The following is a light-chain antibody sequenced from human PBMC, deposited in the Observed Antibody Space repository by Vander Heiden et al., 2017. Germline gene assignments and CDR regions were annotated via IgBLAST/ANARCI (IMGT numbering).Light chain of an antibody. V-gene: IGLV3-21*03. J-gene: IGLJ3*02. CDR3: QVWDSSSDHWV. CDR2: DDS. Sequence: SYVLTQPPSVSVAPGRTARITGWGNHIGSKSVNWYHQTTGPAPVLVVYDDSDRPSGIPERFSGSNSGNTATLTTSRVEAGDEADYYCQVWDSSSDHWVFGGGTKLTVL. CDR1: HIGSKS.